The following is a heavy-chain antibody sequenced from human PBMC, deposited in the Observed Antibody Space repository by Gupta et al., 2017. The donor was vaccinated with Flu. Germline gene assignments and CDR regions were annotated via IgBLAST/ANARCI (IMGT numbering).Heavy chain of an antibody. Sequence: EVQLLESEGALVQPGGSLRLSCSASGLTFSDYAMNWVRQAPGKGLEWVSTVGAGGDRTYYADSVMGRFTISRDNSKNTVYLQMNCLRGDDTAVYYCAKDRSGNPAIDYWGQGTLVTVSA. V-gene: IGHV3-23*01. CDR2: VGAGGDRT. CDR3: AKDRSGNPAIDY. D-gene: IGHD6-13*01. CDR1: GLTFSDYA. J-gene: IGHJ4*02.